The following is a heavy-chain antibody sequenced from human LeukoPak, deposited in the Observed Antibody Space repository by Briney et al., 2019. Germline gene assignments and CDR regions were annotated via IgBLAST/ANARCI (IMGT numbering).Heavy chain of an antibody. Sequence: GGSLRLSCAASGFTFSDYAIHWVRQAPGKGLEWVAVISYDGSNKYYADSVKGRFTISRDNSKNTLYLQMNSLRAEDTAVYYCAKDLVDSSGWYGSYGMDVWGQGTTVTVSS. CDR2: ISYDGSNK. D-gene: IGHD6-19*01. CDR1: GFTFSDYA. J-gene: IGHJ6*02. CDR3: AKDLVDSSGWYGSYGMDV. V-gene: IGHV3-30-3*01.